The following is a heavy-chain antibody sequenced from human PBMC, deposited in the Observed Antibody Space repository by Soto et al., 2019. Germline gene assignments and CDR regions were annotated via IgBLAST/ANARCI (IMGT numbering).Heavy chain of an antibody. Sequence: SETLSLTCTVSGGSISSYYWSWIRQPPGKGPEWIGYIYYSGSTNYNPSLKSRVTISVDTSKNQFSLKLSSVTAADTAVYYCARGALMLGFGELLYTTYYYYYGMDVWGQGTTVTSP. CDR2: IYYSGST. J-gene: IGHJ6*02. CDR1: GGSISSYY. V-gene: IGHV4-59*01. CDR3: ARGALMLGFGELLYTTYYYYYGMDV. D-gene: IGHD3-10*01.